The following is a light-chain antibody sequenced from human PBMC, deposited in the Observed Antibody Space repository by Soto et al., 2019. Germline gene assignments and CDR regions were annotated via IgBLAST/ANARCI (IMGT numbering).Light chain of an antibody. CDR3: QQYNSFST. CDR2: DAS. J-gene: IGKJ1*01. V-gene: IGKV1-5*01. Sequence: DIQMTQSPSTLSASVGDSVTITCRVSQTISNWLAWYQQKPGKAPRLLIYDASSLESGVPSRFSGSGSGTEFTLTISSLQPDDFATYYCQQYNSFSTFGQGTNVEIK. CDR1: QTISNW.